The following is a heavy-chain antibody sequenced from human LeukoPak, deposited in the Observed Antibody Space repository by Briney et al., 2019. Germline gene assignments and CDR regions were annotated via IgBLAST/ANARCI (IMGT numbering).Heavy chain of an antibody. D-gene: IGHD3-10*01. Sequence: PSETLSLTCTVSGGSISSSSYYWGWIRQPPGKGLEWIGSIYYSGSTYYNPSLKSRVTISVDTSKNQFSLKLSSVTAADTAVYYCARRTVRGVLAGIDYWGQGTLVTVSS. V-gene: IGHV4-39*01. CDR3: ARRTVRGVLAGIDY. CDR1: GGSISSSSYY. CDR2: IYYSGST. J-gene: IGHJ4*02.